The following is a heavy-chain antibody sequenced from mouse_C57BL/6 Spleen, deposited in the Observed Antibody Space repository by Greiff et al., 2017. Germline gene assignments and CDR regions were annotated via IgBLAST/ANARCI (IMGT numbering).Heavy chain of an antibody. D-gene: IGHD1-1*01. CDR3: ARLYYGSSYSAMDY. V-gene: IGHV5-17*01. CDR2: ISSGSSTI. CDR1: GFTFSDYG. Sequence: EVQRVESGGGLVKPGGSLKLSCAASGFTFSDYGMHWVRQAPEKGLEWVAYISSGSSTIYYADTVKGRFTISRDNAKNTLFLQMTSLRSEDTAMYYCARLYYGSSYSAMDYWGQGTSVTVSS. J-gene: IGHJ4*01.